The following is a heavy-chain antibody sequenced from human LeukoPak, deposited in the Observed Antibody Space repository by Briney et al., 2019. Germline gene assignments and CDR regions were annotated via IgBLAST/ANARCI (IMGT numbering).Heavy chain of an antibody. J-gene: IGHJ4*02. V-gene: IGHV3-23*01. CDR1: GFTFSSYA. CDR2: ISGSGGST. D-gene: IGHD1-26*01. CDR3: AKDPRRVGATFFDY. Sequence: GGSLRLSCAASGFTFSSYAMSWVRQAPGKGLEWVSAISGSGGSTYYVDSVKGRFTISRDNSKNMLYLQMNSLRAEDTAVYYCAKDPRRVGATFFDYWGQGTLVTVSS.